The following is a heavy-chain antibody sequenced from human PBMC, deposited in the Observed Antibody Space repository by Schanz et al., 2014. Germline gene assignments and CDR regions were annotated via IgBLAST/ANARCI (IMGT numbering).Heavy chain of an antibody. CDR1: GFSFSGFA. CDR3: AKEESPPSLVDY. Sequence: VQLVESGGGLVQPGGSLRLSCVASGFSFSGFAVHWVRQAPGKGLEWVSIVSHDGFTKHYADSVRGRFTLSRDNSKNTVYLQMNSLRAEDTAVYYCAKEESPPSLVDYWGQGTLVTVSS. CDR2: VSHDGFTK. V-gene: IGHV3-30*04. J-gene: IGHJ4*02.